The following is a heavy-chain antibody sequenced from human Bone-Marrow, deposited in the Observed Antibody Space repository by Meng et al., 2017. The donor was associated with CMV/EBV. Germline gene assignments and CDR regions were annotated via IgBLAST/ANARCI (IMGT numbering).Heavy chain of an antibody. CDR2: ISSSSSYI. CDR1: GFTFSSYS. CDR3: AATLRYCSSTSCYHKRYFDY. Sequence: GESLKISCAASGFTFSSYSMNWVRQAPGKGLEWVSSISSSSSYIYYADSVKGRFTISRDNAKNSLYLQMNSLRAEDTAVYYCAATLRYCSSTSCYHKRYFDYWGQGTLVTSPQ. J-gene: IGHJ4*02. D-gene: IGHD2-2*01. V-gene: IGHV3-21*01.